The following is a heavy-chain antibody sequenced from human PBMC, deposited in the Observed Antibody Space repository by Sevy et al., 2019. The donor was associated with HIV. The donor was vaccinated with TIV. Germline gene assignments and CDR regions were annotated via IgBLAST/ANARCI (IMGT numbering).Heavy chain of an antibody. CDR3: AKDYPEVPMGTTNF. D-gene: IGHD1-26*01. Sequence: GGSLRLSCAASGFTISSYALTWVRQAPGKGLEWVSAISASGGSTYYADSVKGRFTISRDNSKNTLYLQMNSLRAEDMAVYYCAKDYPEVPMGTTNFWGQGVLVTVSS. CDR2: ISASGGST. V-gene: IGHV3-23*01. J-gene: IGHJ4*02. CDR1: GFTISSYA.